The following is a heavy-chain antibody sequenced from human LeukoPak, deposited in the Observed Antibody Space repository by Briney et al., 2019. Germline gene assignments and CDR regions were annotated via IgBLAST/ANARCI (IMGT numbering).Heavy chain of an antibody. CDR3: EKDGDYGGNYGMDV. D-gene: IGHD4-23*01. V-gene: IGHV3-30*18. CDR2: ISYDGSNK. Sequence: PGRSLRLSCAASGFTFSSYGMHWVRQAPGKGLEWVAVISYDGSNKYYADSVKGRFTISRDNSKNTLYLQMNSRRAEDTDVYYCEKDGDYGGNYGMDVWGQGTTVTVSS. J-gene: IGHJ6*02. CDR1: GFTFSSYG.